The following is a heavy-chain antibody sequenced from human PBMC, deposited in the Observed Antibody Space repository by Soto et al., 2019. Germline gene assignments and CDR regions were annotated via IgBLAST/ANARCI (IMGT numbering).Heavy chain of an antibody. CDR3: ASSMGRGGNDY. V-gene: IGHV3-7*05. Sequence: EVQLVESGGGLVQPGGSLRLSCAASGLTFSDYWMSWVRQAPGKGLECVANIKTDGSENYNVDPVKGRFTISIDNAKNSLYLQMNSLRSEDTAVYYCASSMGRGGNDYWGQGTLVAVSS. D-gene: IGHD3-10*01. CDR1: GLTFSDYW. J-gene: IGHJ4*02. CDR2: IKTDGSEN.